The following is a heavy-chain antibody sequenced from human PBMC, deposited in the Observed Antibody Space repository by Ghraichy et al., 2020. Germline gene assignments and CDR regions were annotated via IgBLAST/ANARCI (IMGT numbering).Heavy chain of an antibody. V-gene: IGHV3-7*03. CDR2: IKQDGSEK. J-gene: IGHJ6*02. CDR3: ARDRYSSGLRYYYYYYGMDV. Sequence: LSLTCAASGFTFSSYWMSWVRQAPGKGLEWVANIKQDGSEKYYVDSVKGRFTISRDNAKNSLYLLMNSLRAEDTAVYYCARDRYSSGLRYYYYYYGMDVWGQGTTVTVSS. CDR1: GFTFSSYW. D-gene: IGHD6-19*01.